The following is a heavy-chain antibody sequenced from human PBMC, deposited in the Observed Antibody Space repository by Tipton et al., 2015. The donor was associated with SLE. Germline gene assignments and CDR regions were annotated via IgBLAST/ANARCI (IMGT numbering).Heavy chain of an antibody. CDR1: GGSITSSYYY. CDR3: ASPEAFDI. CDR2: IHYSGKT. Sequence: TLSLTCTVSGGSITSSYYYWGRIRQSPGKGREWIGSIHYSGKTYYNSSLKSRLTISVDTSKSRFSLKLSSVTAADTAVYYCASPEAFDIWGQGTTVTVSS. J-gene: IGHJ3*02. V-gene: IGHV4-39*01.